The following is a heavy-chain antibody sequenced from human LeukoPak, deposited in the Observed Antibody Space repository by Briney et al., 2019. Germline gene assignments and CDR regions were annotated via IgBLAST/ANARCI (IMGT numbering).Heavy chain of an antibody. D-gene: IGHD3-16*02. J-gene: IGHJ3*02. CDR1: GGSISSYY. V-gene: IGHV4-59*01. CDR3: ARSFTSDLAFDI. CDR2: IYYSGDT. Sequence: PSGTLSLTCTVSGGSISSYYWSWIRQPPGKGLEWIGYIYYSGDTNYSPSLKSRVTISVDTSKNQFSLKLGSVTAADTAVYYCARSFTSDLAFDIWGQGTMVTVSS.